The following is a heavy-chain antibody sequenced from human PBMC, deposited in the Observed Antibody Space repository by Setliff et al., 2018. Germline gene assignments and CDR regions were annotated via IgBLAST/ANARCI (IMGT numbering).Heavy chain of an antibody. J-gene: IGHJ4*02. CDR2: ITNYNGKT. CDR1: GLTFTTFS. Sequence: ASVKVSCKASGLTFTTFSISWVRQAPGQGLEWMGWITNYNGKTDYAQKFQDRVILTTDTSTNTAYMELRNLRPDDKAIYCCATRTPVTFSGVVTTVWGQGSLVTVSS. D-gene: IGHD3-3*01. CDR3: ATRTPVTFSGVVTTV. V-gene: IGHV1-18*01.